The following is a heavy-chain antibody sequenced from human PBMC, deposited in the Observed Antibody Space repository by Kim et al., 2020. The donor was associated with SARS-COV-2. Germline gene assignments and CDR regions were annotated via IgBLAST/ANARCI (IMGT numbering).Heavy chain of an antibody. V-gene: IGHV3-73*01. CDR3: ATAYAPAFAYLDS. J-gene: IGHJ5*01. CDR1: GFTFSSSA. Sequence: GGSLRLSCAASGFTFSSSAMSWVRQAPGKGLEWVGRIRSKAGSCATAYAASVKGRFTISRDDSKNTLYLQMNSLKTEDTAVYYCATAYAPAFAYLDS. CDR2: IRSKAGSCAT. D-gene: IGHD2-2*01.